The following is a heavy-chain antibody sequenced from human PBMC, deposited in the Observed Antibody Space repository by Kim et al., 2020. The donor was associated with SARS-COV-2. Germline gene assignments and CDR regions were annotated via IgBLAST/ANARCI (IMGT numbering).Heavy chain of an antibody. D-gene: IGHD1-1*01. J-gene: IGHJ5*02. CDR3: AGVEAQEDWYDP. CDR2: IYYSGST. CDR1: GGSISSNY. Sequence: SETLSLTCTVSGGSISSNYWSWIRQPPGKGLEWIGYIYYSGSTNYNPSLKSRVTISVDTSKNQLSLKLSSVTAADMAVYYCAGVEAQEDWYDPWGQGTLVTVSS. V-gene: IGHV4-59*01.